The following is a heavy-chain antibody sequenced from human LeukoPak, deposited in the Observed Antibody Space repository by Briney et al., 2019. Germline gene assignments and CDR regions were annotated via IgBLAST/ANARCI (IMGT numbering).Heavy chain of an antibody. D-gene: IGHD5-24*01. CDR3: AKLREMATISGFDY. CDR1: GFTFSSYA. Sequence: PGGSLRLSCAASGFTFSSYAMSWVRQAPGKGLEWVSAISGSGGSTYYADSVKGRFTISRDNSENTLYLQMNSLRAEDTAVYYCAKLREMATISGFDYWGQGSLVTVSS. J-gene: IGHJ4*02. V-gene: IGHV3-23*01. CDR2: ISGSGGST.